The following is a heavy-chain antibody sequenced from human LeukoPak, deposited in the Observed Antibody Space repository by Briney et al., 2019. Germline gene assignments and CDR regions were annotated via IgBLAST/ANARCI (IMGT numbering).Heavy chain of an antibody. J-gene: IGHJ4*02. V-gene: IGHV4-4*09. CDR1: GGSISSYY. D-gene: IGHD2/OR15-2a*01. CDR3: ARRTPESGFDY. CDR2: IYTSGST. Sequence: SETLSLTCTVSGGSISSYYWSWIRQPPGKRLEWIGYIYTSGSTNYNPSLKSRVTISVDTSKNQFSLKLSSVTAADTAVYYCARRTPESGFDYWGQGTLVTVSS.